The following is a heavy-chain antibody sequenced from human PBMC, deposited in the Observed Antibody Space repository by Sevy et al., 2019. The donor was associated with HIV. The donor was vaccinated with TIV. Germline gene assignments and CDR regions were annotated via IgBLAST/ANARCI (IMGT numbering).Heavy chain of an antibody. CDR1: GYTFTGYN. D-gene: IGHD1-1*01. J-gene: IGHJ3*02. CDR3: ARVAYNDPTHAFDI. CDR2: INPNTGGT. V-gene: IGHV1-2*02. Sequence: ASVKVSCKASGYTFTGYNLHWVRQAPGQGLEWMGWINPNTGGTNCALKFQGRVTMTRHTSISTAYMELRRLRSDDTAVYYCARVAYNDPTHAFDIWGQGTMVTVSS.